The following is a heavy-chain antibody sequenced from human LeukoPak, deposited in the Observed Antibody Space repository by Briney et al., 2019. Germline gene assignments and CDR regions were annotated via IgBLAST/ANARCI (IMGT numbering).Heavy chain of an antibody. D-gene: IGHD3-16*01. V-gene: IGHV1-2*02. CDR2: INPNTGGT. Sequence: GASVKVSCKASGYTFTGYYMHWVRQAPGQGLEWMGWINPNTGGTNYAQKFQGRVTMARDTSISTAYMELSGLRSDDTALYYCATVRADWGSYFDYWGQGTLVTVSS. CDR3: ATVRADWGSYFDY. CDR1: GYTFTGYY. J-gene: IGHJ4*02.